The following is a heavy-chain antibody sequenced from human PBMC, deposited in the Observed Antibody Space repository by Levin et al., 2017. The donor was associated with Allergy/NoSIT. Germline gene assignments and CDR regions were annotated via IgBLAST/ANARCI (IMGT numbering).Heavy chain of an antibody. V-gene: IGHV1-69*04. J-gene: IGHJ2*01. D-gene: IGHD5-18*01. Sequence: SVKVSCKASGGTFSSYAISWVRQAPGQGLEWMGRIIPILGIANYAQKFQGRVTITADKSTSTAYMELSSLRSEDTAVYYCARDLPEHGYSYGTVWYFDLWGRGTLVTVSS. CDR1: GGTFSSYA. CDR2: IIPILGIA. CDR3: ARDLPEHGYSYGTVWYFDL.